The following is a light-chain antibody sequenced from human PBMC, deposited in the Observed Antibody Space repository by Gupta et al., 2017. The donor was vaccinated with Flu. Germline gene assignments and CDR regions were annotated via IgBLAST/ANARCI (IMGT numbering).Light chain of an antibody. CDR1: NIGSKS. J-gene: IGLJ1*01. CDR3: HVWANSSDHPVEV. CDR2: EDS. Sequence: SYVLTPPPSVSLAPGQTPMITCGGNNIGSKSVHWYQQKPGQAPVMVVYEDSDRPSGTPERFSGSNYGNTATLTSSRVEAGDEADYYCHVWANSSDHPVEVFGTGTKVTVL. V-gene: IGLV3-21*02.